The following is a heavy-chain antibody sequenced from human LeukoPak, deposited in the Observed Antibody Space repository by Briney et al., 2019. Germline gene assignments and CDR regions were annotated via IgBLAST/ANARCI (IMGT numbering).Heavy chain of an antibody. CDR2: IDTAGNT. CDR1: GFTFDSYD. CDR3: IRIRTREHQYGMDV. D-gene: IGHD1-7*01. V-gene: IGHV3-13*01. Sequence: GGSLRLSCAASGFTFDSYDMHWVRQATGKGLEWVSAIDTAGNTYYAGSVRGRFTISRENAENSLYLQMNSLRDGDTALYYCIRIRTREHQYGMDVWGQGTTVTVSS. J-gene: IGHJ6*02.